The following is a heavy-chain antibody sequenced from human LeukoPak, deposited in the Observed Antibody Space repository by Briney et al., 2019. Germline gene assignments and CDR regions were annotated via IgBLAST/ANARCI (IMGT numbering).Heavy chain of an antibody. D-gene: IGHD3-22*01. Sequence: GGSLRLSCAASGFSFSTYWMHWVRQAPGKGLVWVSRINSDGSSPNYADSVKGRFTISRDNAKNSLYLQMNSLRAEDTAVYYCARGDYYDSLTPSGGYYYGMDVWGQGTTVTVSS. J-gene: IGHJ6*02. V-gene: IGHV3-74*01. CDR1: GFSFSTYW. CDR3: ARGDYYDSLTPSGGYYYGMDV. CDR2: INSDGSSP.